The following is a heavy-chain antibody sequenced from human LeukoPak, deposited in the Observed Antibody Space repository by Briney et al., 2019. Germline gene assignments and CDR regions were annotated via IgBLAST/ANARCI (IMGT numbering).Heavy chain of an antibody. J-gene: IGHJ6*03. CDR1: GYTFTGYY. CDR2: ISAYNGNT. V-gene: IGHV1-18*04. CDR3: ARVYYGSGSYYFYYYYYMDV. D-gene: IGHD3-10*01. Sequence: GASVKVSCKASGYTFTGYYMHWVRQAPGQGLEWMGWISAYNGNTNYAQKLQGRVTMTTDTSTSTAYMELRSLRSDDTAVHYCARVYYGSGSYYFYYYYYMDVWGKGTTVTISS.